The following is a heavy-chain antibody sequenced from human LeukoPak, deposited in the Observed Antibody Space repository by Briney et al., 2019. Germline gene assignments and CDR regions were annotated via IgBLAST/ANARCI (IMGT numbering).Heavy chain of an antibody. V-gene: IGHV4-61*02. J-gene: IGHJ4*02. CDR1: GGSLSSGSYY. D-gene: IGHD3-22*01. Sequence: SETLSLTCTVSGGSLSSGSYYWRWIRQPAGTGLEWIGRIYTSGSTNYNPSLKSRVTISVDTSKNQFSLKLSSVTAADTAVYYCARDRYYDSSGPPDWGQGTLVTVSS. CDR2: IYTSGST. CDR3: ARDRYYDSSGPPD.